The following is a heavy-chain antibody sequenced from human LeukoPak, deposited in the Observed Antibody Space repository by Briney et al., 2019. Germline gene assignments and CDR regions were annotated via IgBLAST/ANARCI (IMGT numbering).Heavy chain of an antibody. V-gene: IGHV4-4*07. D-gene: IGHD2-15*01. Sequence: SETLSLTCTVSGGSISSYYWSWIRQPAGKGLKWIGRIYTSGSTSYNPSLKSRVTMSVDTSKNQFSLKLSSVTAADTAVYYCARDLGCSGGSCYLLDPNWYFDLWGRGTLVTVSS. J-gene: IGHJ2*01. CDR2: IYTSGST. CDR3: ARDLGCSGGSCYLLDPNWYFDL. CDR1: GGSISSYY.